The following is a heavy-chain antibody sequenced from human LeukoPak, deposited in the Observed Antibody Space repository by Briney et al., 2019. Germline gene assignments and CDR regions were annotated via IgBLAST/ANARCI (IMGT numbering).Heavy chain of an antibody. D-gene: IGHD6-19*01. CDR2: ISSSSTYI. CDR1: GFTFSSYS. CDR3: ARLVSRIALAGADY. Sequence: GGSLRLSCAASGFTFSSYSMDWVRQAPGKGLEWVSSISSSSTYIYYADSVKGRFTVSRDNAENSLYLQMNSLRAEDTAVYYCARLVSRIALAGADYWGQGTLVTVSS. J-gene: IGHJ4*02. V-gene: IGHV3-21*06.